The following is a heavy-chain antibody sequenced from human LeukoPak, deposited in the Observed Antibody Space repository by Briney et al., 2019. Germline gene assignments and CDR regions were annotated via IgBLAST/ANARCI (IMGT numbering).Heavy chain of an antibody. CDR2: ISYDGSNK. D-gene: IGHD3-9*01. Sequence: PGGSLRLSCAASGFTFSYYAMHWVRQAPGKGLEWVAVISYDGSNKYYADSVKGRFTISRDNSKNTLYLQMNSLRAEDTAVYYCARGAETYYDILTGYYPYGLDYWGQGTLVTVSS. CDR3: ARGAETYYDILTGYYPYGLDY. V-gene: IGHV3-30*04. J-gene: IGHJ4*02. CDR1: GFTFSYYA.